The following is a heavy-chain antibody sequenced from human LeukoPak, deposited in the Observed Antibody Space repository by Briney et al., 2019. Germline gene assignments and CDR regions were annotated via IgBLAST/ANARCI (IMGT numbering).Heavy chain of an antibody. V-gene: IGHV3-48*03. D-gene: IGHD6-13*01. CDR2: ISVNGGAM. J-gene: IGHJ2*01. Sequence: GGSLRLSCTVSGLTFSGSEIASGRQARGKGHGLMSYISVNGGAMHYADSVRGRYTTSRGDARTSLCLHMNSLRVGRQVIYDSARKTDRLGAVGKDRYFELWGRGALITVSS. CDR3: ARKTDRLGAVGKDRYFEL. CDR1: GLTFSGSE.